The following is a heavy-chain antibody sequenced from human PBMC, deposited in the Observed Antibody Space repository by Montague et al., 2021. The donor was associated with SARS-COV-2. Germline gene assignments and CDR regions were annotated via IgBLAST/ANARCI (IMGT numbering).Heavy chain of an antibody. CDR2: TRCSGTD. V-gene: IGHV4-39*01. CDR3: AGLQSFLQGSGWVHLDN. CDR1: GGSFSAPNAY. D-gene: IGHD6-19*01. J-gene: IGHJ4*02. Sequence: SETLSLTCSVSGGSFSAPNAYWGWIRQSPGKGLNWLVTTRCSGTDDHNASRKSRIILFIDTYKDQLSLRLTSVTAADTGLYSCAGLQSFLQGSGWVHLDNWGPGIPVTVSS.